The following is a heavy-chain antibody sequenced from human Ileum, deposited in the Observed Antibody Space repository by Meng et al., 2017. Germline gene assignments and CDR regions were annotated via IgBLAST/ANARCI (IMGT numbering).Heavy chain of an antibody. CDR3: ASLRYNWNYSADY. D-gene: IGHD1-7*01. CDR1: GGSISSSNW. J-gene: IGHJ4*02. V-gene: IGHV4-4*02. CDR2: IYHSGST. Sequence: VQLQESRPGLVKPSGTLSLTCAVSGGSISSSNWWSWVRQPPGKGLEWIGEIYHSGSTNYNPSLKSRVTISVDKSKNQFSLKLSSVTAADTAVYYCASLRYNWNYSADYWGQGTLVTVSS.